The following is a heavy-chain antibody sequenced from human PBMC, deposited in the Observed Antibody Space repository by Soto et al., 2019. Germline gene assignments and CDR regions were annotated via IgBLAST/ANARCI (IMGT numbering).Heavy chain of an antibody. CDR1: GYTFTSYA. Sequence: QVQLVQSGAEVKKPGALVKVSCKASGYTFTSYAMHWVRQAPGQRLEWMGWINAGNGNTKYSQKFQGRVTITRDTSASTAYMELSSLRSEDTAVYYCARGLGDYVYGYFDYWGQGTLVTVSS. CDR3: ARGLGDYVYGYFDY. J-gene: IGHJ4*02. CDR2: INAGNGNT. D-gene: IGHD4-17*01. V-gene: IGHV1-3*01.